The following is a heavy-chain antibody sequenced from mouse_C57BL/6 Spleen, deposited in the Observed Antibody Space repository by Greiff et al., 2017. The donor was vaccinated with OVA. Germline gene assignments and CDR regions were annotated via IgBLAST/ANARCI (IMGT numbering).Heavy chain of an antibody. J-gene: IGHJ2*01. V-gene: IGHV1-19*01. CDR1: GYTFTDYY. Sequence: EVKLQESGPVLVKPGASVKMSCKASGYTFTDYYMNWVKQSHGKSLEWIGVINPYNGGTSYNQKFKGKATLTVDKSSSTAYMELNSLTSEDSAVYYCARGDYFDYWGQGTTLTVSS. CDR2: INPYNGGT. CDR3: ARGDYFDY.